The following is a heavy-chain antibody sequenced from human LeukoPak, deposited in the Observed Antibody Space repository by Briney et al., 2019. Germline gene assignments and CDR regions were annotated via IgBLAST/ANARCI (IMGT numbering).Heavy chain of an antibody. CDR3: AGGLLAVAGPLDY. D-gene: IGHD6-19*01. J-gene: IGHJ4*02. Sequence: GGSLRLSCAASGFTFSSYGMHWVRQAPGKGLEWVAFIRYDGSNKNYADSVKGRFTISRDNAKNTLYLQMNSLRAEDTAVYYCAGGLLAVAGPLDYWGQGTLVTVSS. CDR1: GFTFSSYG. CDR2: IRYDGSNK. V-gene: IGHV3-30*02.